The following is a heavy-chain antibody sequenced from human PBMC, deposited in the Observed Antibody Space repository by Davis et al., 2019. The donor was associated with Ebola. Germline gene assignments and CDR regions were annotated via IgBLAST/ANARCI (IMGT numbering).Heavy chain of an antibody. J-gene: IGHJ3*02. CDR3: ASLRRTITGMDDGFDI. Sequence: KVSCKASGYRFTGYYIHWVRQMPGKGLEWMGIIYTGDSDTRYSPSFRGQVTISAYKSMKTAFLQWTSLKASDSGMYYCASLRRTITGMDDGFDIWGQGTMVTVSS. CDR2: IYTGDSDT. V-gene: IGHV5-51*01. CDR1: GYRFTGYY. D-gene: IGHD2-8*02.